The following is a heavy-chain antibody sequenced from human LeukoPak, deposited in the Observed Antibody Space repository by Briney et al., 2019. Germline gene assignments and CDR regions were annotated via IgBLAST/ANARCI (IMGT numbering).Heavy chain of an antibody. V-gene: IGHV4-59*01. Sequence: SETLSLTCTVSGGSISSYYWSWIRQPPGKGLKWIGYIYYSGSTNYNPSLKSRVTISVDTSKNQFSLKLSSVTAADTAVYYCARGDERYGDLGYRGQGTLVTVSS. D-gene: IGHD4-17*01. J-gene: IGHJ4*02. CDR1: GGSISSYY. CDR3: ARGDERYGDLGY. CDR2: IYYSGST.